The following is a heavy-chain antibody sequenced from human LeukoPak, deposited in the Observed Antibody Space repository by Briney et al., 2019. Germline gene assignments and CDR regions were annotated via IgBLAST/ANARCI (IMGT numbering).Heavy chain of an antibody. CDR3: SFYGSGVY. J-gene: IGHJ4*02. Sequence: GGSLGLSCAASGFTFSSYWMHWVRRAPGKGPVWVSRIKNDGSMTNYADSVQGRFAISRDNAKDTLYLQMNSLRADDTAVYYCSFYGSGVYWGQGALVTVSS. V-gene: IGHV3-74*01. D-gene: IGHD3-10*01. CDR2: IKNDGSMT. CDR1: GFTFSSYW.